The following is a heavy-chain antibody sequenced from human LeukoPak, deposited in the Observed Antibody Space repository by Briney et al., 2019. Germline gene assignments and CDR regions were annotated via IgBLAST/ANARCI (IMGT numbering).Heavy chain of an antibody. D-gene: IGHD3-9*01. J-gene: IGHJ6*02. Sequence: KPSETLSLTCTVSGDSVSGVYWSWIRQPPGKGLEWIGYIYYSGSTNYNPSLKSRVTISVDTSKNQFSLKLSSVTAADTAVYYCARHGNDYDILTGYRWSGMDVWGQGTTVTVSS. CDR3: ARHGNDYDILTGYRWSGMDV. CDR2: IYYSGST. V-gene: IGHV4-59*08. CDR1: GDSVSGVY.